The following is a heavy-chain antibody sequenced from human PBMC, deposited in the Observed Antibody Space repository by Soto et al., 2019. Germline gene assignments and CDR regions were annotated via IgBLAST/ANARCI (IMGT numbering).Heavy chain of an antibody. CDR2: IDPSNSYT. V-gene: IGHV5-10-1*01. J-gene: IGHJ6*02. CDR3: ARRLSGPKEEYNAYYFYGLDV. Sequence: GESLKISCQGSGYSFTSHWITWVRQTPGKGLAWMGRIDPSNSYTNYSPSFQGHVAISIDRSISTAYLQWSSLEASDTAIYYCARRLSGPKEEYNAYYFYGLDVWGQGTTVTVSS. CDR1: GYSFTSHW. D-gene: IGHD1-1*01.